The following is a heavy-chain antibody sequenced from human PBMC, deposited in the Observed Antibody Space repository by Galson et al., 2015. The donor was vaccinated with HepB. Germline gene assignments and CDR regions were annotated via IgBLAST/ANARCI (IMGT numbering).Heavy chain of an antibody. CDR3: ATRTQGDFPLDY. V-gene: IGHV4-39*01. CDR2: IYSSGTT. D-gene: IGHD2-2*01. CDR1: GGSISSSGYY. J-gene: IGHJ4*02. Sequence: SETLSLTCIVSGGSISSSGYYWGWIRQPPGKGLEWIGSIYSSGTTYYNSSLKSRVTISVDTSQNQFSLKLSSVTTADTAVYYCATRTQGDFPLDYWGLGTLVTVSS.